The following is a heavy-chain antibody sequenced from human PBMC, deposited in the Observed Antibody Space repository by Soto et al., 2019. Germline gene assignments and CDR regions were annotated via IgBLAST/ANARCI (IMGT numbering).Heavy chain of an antibody. CDR3: ARALLGYCSGGSCYSGPY. V-gene: IGHV1-69*02. J-gene: IGHJ4*02. Sequence: KVSCKASGGTFSSYTISWVRQAPGQGLEWMGRIIPILGIANYAQKFQGRVTITADKSTSTAYMELSSLRSEDTAVYYCARALLGYCSGGSCYSGPYWGQGTLVTVSS. CDR1: GGTFSSYT. CDR2: IIPILGIA. D-gene: IGHD2-15*01.